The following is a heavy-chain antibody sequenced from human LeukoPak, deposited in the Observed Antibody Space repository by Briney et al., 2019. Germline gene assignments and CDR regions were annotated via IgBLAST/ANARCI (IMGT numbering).Heavy chain of an antibody. J-gene: IGHJ4*02. D-gene: IGHD4-23*01. V-gene: IGHV3-64D*06. CDR1: GFTFSFYA. CDR2: ITGDGGRT. CDR3: VKDPFYGGNPLYYFHY. Sequence: GGSLRLPCSASGFTFSFYAMHWVRQAPGKRPECVSAITGDGGRTYYADAVKGRFTISRDNSKNTLYLQMNGLRADDTAIYYCVKDPFYGGNPLYYFHYWGQGTLVTVSS.